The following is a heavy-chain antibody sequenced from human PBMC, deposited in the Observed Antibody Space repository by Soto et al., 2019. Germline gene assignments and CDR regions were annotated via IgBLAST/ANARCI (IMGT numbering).Heavy chain of an antibody. CDR1: GGSISGYY. V-gene: IGHV4-34*01. CDR2: INHRGST. CDR3: ARGGGVRIAVAGTIDY. Sequence: SETLSLTCTVSGGSISGYYWAWIRQPPGKGLEWIGEINHRGSTNYNPSLKSRVTISVDTSKNQFSLKLSSVTAADTAVYYCARGGGVRIAVAGTIDYWGQGTLVTVSS. J-gene: IGHJ4*02. D-gene: IGHD6-19*01.